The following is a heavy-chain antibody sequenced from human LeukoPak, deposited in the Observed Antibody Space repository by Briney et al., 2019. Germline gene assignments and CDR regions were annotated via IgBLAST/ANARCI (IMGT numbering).Heavy chain of an antibody. CDR3: ARRGVYYDSSGYDY. CDR1: GFTFSSYA. CDR2: ISGSGGST. J-gene: IGHJ4*02. D-gene: IGHD3-22*01. V-gene: IGHV3-23*01. Sequence: GGSLRLSCAASGFTFSSYAMSWVRQAPGKGLEWVSAISGSGGSTYYADSVKGRFTISRDNAKNSLYLQMNSLRAEDTAVYYCARRGVYYDSSGYDYWGQGTLVTVSS.